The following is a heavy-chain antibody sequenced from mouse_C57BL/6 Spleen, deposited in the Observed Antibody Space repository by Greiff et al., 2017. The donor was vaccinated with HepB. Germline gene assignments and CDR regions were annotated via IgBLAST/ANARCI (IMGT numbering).Heavy chain of an antibody. J-gene: IGHJ2*01. Sequence: VQLQQPGAELVRPGSSVKLSCKASGYTFTSYWMHWVKQRPIQGLEWIGNIDPSDSETHYNQKFKDKATLTVDKSSSTAYMQLSSLTSEDSAVYYCARFDDGDYGSSSFDYWGQGTTLTVSS. CDR1: GYTFTSYW. CDR3: ARFDDGDYGSSSFDY. V-gene: IGHV1-52*01. D-gene: IGHD1-1*01. CDR2: IDPSDSET.